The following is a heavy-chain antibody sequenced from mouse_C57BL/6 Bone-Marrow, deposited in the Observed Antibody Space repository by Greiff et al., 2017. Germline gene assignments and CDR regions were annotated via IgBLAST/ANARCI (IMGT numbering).Heavy chain of an antibody. Sequence: QVQLKQPGAELVKPGASVKLSCKASGYTFTSYWMHWVKQRPGQGLEWIGMIHPNSGSTNYNEKFKSKATLTVDKSSSTAYMQLSSLTSEDSAVXYCARSVYDGYYYYFDYWGQGTTLTVSS. V-gene: IGHV1-64*01. CDR1: GYTFTSYW. D-gene: IGHD2-3*01. CDR3: ARSVYDGYYYYFDY. CDR2: IHPNSGST. J-gene: IGHJ2*01.